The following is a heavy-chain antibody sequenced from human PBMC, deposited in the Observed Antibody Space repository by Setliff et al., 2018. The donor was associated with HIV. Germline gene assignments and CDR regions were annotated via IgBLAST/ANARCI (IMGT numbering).Heavy chain of an antibody. CDR1: GFTFTDSA. D-gene: IGHD3-10*01. J-gene: IGHJ3*02. Sequence: VKVSCKASGFTFTDSAVQWVRQTRGQRLEWIGWIVVGRGNTNYAQQFQGRVTITRDMSTSTAYMELSSLRSEDTAVYYCVADPSISMVRGLILGSTFDIWGQGTMVTVSS. CDR3: VADPSISMVRGLILGSTFDI. V-gene: IGHV1-58*01. CDR2: IVVGRGNT.